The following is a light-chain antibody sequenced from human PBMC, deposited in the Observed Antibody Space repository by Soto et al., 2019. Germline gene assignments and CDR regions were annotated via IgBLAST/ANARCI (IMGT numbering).Light chain of an antibody. CDR1: QSFDSKY. V-gene: IGKV3-20*01. J-gene: IGKJ2*01. CDR2: SAS. CDR3: HLYGGSPLT. Sequence: EIVLTQSPGTLSLSPGERATLSCRASQSFDSKYLAWYQQRPGQPPMLLIYSASSRATGVPDRFSGSGSGTDYTLTISRLEPEDVAVYYCHLYGGSPLTFGEGTKREIK.